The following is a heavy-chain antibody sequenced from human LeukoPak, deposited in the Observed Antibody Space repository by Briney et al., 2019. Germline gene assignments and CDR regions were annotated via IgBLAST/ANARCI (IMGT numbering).Heavy chain of an antibody. J-gene: IGHJ6*03. V-gene: IGHV4-61*02. D-gene: IGHD2-2*01. CDR3: ARGAYTTEGLPAATADYYYHMDV. CDR2: IYTSGST. Sequence: SETLSLTCTVSGGSISSATYYWSWIRQPAGKGLEWIGRIYTSGSTNYNPSLKSRVTISVDTSKKQFSLKLSSVTAADTAVYYCARGAYTTEGLPAATADYYYHMDVWGKGTTVTVSS. CDR1: GGSISSATYY.